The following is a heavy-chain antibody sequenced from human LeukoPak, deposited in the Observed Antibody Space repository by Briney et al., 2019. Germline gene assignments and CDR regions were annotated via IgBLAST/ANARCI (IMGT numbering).Heavy chain of an antibody. CDR1: GFAFNTYA. D-gene: IGHD2/OR15-2a*01. V-gene: IGHV3-33*01. J-gene: IGHJ4*02. CDR3: ARDWDGNSHY. Sequence: PGRSLRLSCAASGFAFNTYAMHWVRQAPGQGLEWVALIWHDGSHKFYSNSVRGQFTISRDNSKNTVSLQMNNLRPEDTAMYYCARDWDGNSHYWGQGTLVTVSS. CDR2: IWHDGSHK.